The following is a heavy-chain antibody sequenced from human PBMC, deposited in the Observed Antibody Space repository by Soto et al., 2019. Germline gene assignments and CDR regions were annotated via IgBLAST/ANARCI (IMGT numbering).Heavy chain of an antibody. Sequence: ASVKVSCKASGSTFTSYGISWVRQAPGQGLEWMGWISAYNGNTNYAQRLQGRVTMTTDTSTSTAYMELRSLRSDDTAVYYCARDPYWITAMATGTWGQGTLVTVSS. CDR1: GSTFTSYG. J-gene: IGHJ5*02. CDR2: ISAYNGNT. V-gene: IGHV1-18*04. CDR3: ARDPYWITAMATGT. D-gene: IGHD5-18*01.